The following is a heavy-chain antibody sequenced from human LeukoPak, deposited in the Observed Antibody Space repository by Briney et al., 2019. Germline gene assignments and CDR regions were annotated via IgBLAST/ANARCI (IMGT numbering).Heavy chain of an antibody. Sequence: ASVKVSCTASGYTFTAYYLYWVRQAPGQGLEWMGWLNPNSGDTDYGQKFKGRVTMTRDTSINTGYMELTRLRSDDTAVYYCAKVGDFHGLDVWGQGTTVTVSS. CDR3: AKVGDFHGLDV. V-gene: IGHV1-2*02. J-gene: IGHJ6*02. CDR2: LNPNSGDT. CDR1: GYTFTAYY. D-gene: IGHD3-10*01.